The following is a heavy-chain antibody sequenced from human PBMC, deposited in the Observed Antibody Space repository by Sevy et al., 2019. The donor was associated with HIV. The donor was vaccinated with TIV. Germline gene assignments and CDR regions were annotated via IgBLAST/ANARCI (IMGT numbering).Heavy chain of an antibody. V-gene: IGHV1-18*01. D-gene: IGHD3-3*02. Sequence: ASVKVSCKASGYSFTNYGIGWVRQAPGQGPEWMGRISGYNGYTNYAQNLQGRVTMTTNTSTSTAYMELRSLRSDDTANYYCAKEGKNIRSWFDPWGQGTLVTVSS. CDR1: GYSFTNYG. CDR3: AKEGKNIRSWFDP. CDR2: ISGYNGYT. J-gene: IGHJ5*02.